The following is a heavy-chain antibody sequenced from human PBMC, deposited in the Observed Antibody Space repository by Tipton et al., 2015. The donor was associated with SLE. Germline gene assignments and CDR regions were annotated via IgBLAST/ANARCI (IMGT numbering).Heavy chain of an antibody. CDR2: INHSGST. J-gene: IGHJ6*03. CDR1: GGSFSGYY. V-gene: IGHV4-34*01. D-gene: IGHD3-3*01. CDR3: VRAVSGYFNFCYMDV. Sequence: TLSLTCAVYGGSFSGYYWSWIRQPPGKGLEWIGEINHSGSTNYNPSLKSRVTIYVDTSRNQFSLKLTSVAAADTAVYYCVRAVSGYFNFCYMDVWGRGTTVTISS.